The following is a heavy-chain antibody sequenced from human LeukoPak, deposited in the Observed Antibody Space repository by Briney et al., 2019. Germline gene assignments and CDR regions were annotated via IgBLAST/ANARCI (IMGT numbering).Heavy chain of an antibody. V-gene: IGHV3-11*01. D-gene: IGHD2-8*01. CDR1: GFTFSNYH. CDR3: ARGDRCMKHDAFDI. Sequence: GGSLRLSCAASGFTFSNYHMNWIRRSPGKGLEWVSYISSSGCTIYFADSVKGRFTISRDNSKKSLYLQMNSLRAEDTAVYYCARGDRCMKHDAFDIWGQGTMVTVSS. CDR2: ISSSGCTI. J-gene: IGHJ3*02.